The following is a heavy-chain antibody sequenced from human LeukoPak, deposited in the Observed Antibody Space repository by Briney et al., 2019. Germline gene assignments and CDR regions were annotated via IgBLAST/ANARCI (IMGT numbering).Heavy chain of an antibody. CDR1: GGSFSGYY. Sequence: SETLSLTCAVYGGSFSGYYWSWIRQPPGKGLEWIGEINHSGSTNYNPSLKSRVTISVDTSKNQFSLKLSSVTAADTAVYYCARRRGSGSTQVFDYWGQGTLVTVSS. CDR3: ARRRGSGSTQVFDY. CDR2: INHSGST. D-gene: IGHD6-19*01. V-gene: IGHV4-34*01. J-gene: IGHJ4*02.